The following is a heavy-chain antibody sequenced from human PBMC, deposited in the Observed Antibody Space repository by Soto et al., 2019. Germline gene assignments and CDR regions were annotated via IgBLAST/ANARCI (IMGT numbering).Heavy chain of an antibody. Sequence: PGDSLRLSCPASGFTFSNSWMHWFRQAPGKGLVWVSYINSDGSTTTYADSVKGRFTISRDNAKNTVYLQITSLTAEDTAVYYCARDRSYTTDYWGQGTLVTVSS. V-gene: IGHV3-74*01. CDR1: GFTFSNSW. D-gene: IGHD1-26*01. CDR2: INSDGSTT. CDR3: ARDRSYTTDY. J-gene: IGHJ4*02.